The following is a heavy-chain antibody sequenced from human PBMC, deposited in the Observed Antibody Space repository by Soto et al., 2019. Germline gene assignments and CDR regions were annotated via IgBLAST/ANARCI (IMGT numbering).Heavy chain of an antibody. Sequence: GASVKVSCKVSGYTLTELSMHWVRQAPGKGLEWMGSFDPEDGETIYAQKFQGRVTMTEDTSTDTAYMELSSLRSEDTAVYYCATDFRVGAVAGGIDAFVIWGQGTMVTVSS. J-gene: IGHJ3*02. CDR2: FDPEDGET. CDR1: GYTLTELS. CDR3: ATDFRVGAVAGGIDAFVI. D-gene: IGHD6-19*01. V-gene: IGHV1-24*01.